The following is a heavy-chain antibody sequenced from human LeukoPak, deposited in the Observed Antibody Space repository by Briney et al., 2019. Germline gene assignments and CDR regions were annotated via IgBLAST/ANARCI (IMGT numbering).Heavy chain of an antibody. CDR3: AGSYRGTNWFDP. J-gene: IGHJ5*02. CDR2: IYTSGST. Sequence: PSETLSLTCTVSGGSISSSSYYWGWIRQPPGKGLEWIGSIYTSGSTNYNPSLKSRVTMSVDTSKNQFSLKLSSVTAADTAVYYCAGSYRGTNWFDPWGQGTLVTVSS. D-gene: IGHD6-6*01. CDR1: GGSISSSSYY. V-gene: IGHV4-39*07.